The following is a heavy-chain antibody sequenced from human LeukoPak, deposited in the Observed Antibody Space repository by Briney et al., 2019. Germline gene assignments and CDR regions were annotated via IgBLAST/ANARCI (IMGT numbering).Heavy chain of an antibody. Sequence: PSETLSLTCAVYGGSFSGYYWSWIRQPPGKGLEWIREINHSGSTNYNPSLKSRVTISVDTSKNQFSLKLSSVTAADTAVYYCASRTMVRGTSLNPWGQGTLVTVSS. CDR1: GGSFSGYY. CDR2: INHSGST. V-gene: IGHV4-34*01. D-gene: IGHD3-10*01. J-gene: IGHJ5*02. CDR3: ASRTMVRGTSLNP.